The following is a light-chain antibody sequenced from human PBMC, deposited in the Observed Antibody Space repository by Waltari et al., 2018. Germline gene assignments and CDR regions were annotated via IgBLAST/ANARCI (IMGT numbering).Light chain of an antibody. CDR2: GAS. J-gene: IGKJ1*01. CDR3: QQSYSKPWT. CDR1: QSITNY. V-gene: IGKV1-39*01. Sequence: DIQMTQSPSSLSASVGDRVTITCRASQSITNYLNWYQQKPGNAPNLLIYGASSLHTEVPSRFSGSGSGTDFALTISSLQPEDFATYYCQQSYSKPWTFGQGTKVDIK.